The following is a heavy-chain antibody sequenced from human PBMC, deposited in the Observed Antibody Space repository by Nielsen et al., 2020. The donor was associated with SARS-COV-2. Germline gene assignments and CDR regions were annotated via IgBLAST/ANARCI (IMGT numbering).Heavy chain of an antibody. CDR3: AKDGVVRGDALDL. J-gene: IGHJ3*01. V-gene: IGHV3-23*01. Sequence: GGSLRLSCAASGFTFNIYAMAWVRRAPGRGLQWVTGVSASGGSTYYTDSVKGRFSISRDNSKNTLFLQTHSLRVEDTALYYCAKDGVVRGDALDLWGQGTMVTVSS. CDR2: VSASGGST. CDR1: GFTFNIYA. D-gene: IGHD3-10*01.